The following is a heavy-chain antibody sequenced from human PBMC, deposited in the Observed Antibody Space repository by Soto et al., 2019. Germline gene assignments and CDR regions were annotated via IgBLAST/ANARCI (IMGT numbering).Heavy chain of an antibody. D-gene: IGHD2-15*01. Sequence: GGSLILSWGASGFTFSNAWMIWVRQAPGKGLEWVSSISGSGGRTYYADSVKGRFTISRDNSKNTLYLQTDSLRAEDTAFYYCAKSDCSGGSCYFPFDCWGQGTLVTVSS. V-gene: IGHV3-23*01. CDR2: ISGSGGRT. J-gene: IGHJ4*02. CDR3: AKSDCSGGSCYFPFDC. CDR1: GFTFSNAW.